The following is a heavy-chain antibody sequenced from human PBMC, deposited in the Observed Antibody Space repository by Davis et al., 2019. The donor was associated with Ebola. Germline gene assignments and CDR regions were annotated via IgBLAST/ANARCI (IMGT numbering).Heavy chain of an antibody. J-gene: IGHJ3*02. CDR2: INHSGST. V-gene: IGHV4-39*07. Sequence: SETLSLTCTVSGGSIISSSYYWGWIRQPPGKGLEWIGEINHSGSTNYNPSLKSRVTISVDTSKNQFSLKLSSVTAADTAVYYCARIGSTRQWLVPARIDAFDIWGQGTMVTVSS. D-gene: IGHD6-19*01. CDR3: ARIGSTRQWLVPARIDAFDI. CDR1: GGSIISSSYY.